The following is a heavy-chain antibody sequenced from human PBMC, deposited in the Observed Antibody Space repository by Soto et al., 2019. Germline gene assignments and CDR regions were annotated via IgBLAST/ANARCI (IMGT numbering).Heavy chain of an antibody. CDR3: ARYSSGYYGAFDI. V-gene: IGHV3-53*01. J-gene: IGHJ3*02. Sequence: GGSLRLSCAASGFTVSSNYMSWVRQAPGKGLEWVSVIYSGGSTYYADSVKGRFTISRDNSKNTLYLQMNSLRAEDTAVYYCARYSSGYYGAFDIWGQGTMVTVSS. CDR2: IYSGGST. D-gene: IGHD3-22*01. CDR1: GFTVSSNY.